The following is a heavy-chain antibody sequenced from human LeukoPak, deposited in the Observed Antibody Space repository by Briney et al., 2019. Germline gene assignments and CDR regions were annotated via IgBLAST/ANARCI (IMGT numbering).Heavy chain of an antibody. J-gene: IGHJ6*03. CDR2: ISGNGGAT. CDR3: ARGRYGMVSYYYYYMDV. Sequence: GGSLRLSCAASGFTFSSYAMGWVRQAPGKGLEWVSAISGNGGATYYADSVKGRFTISRDNAKNSLYLQMNSLRAEDTAVYYCARGRYGMVSYYYYYMDVWGKGTTVTVSS. V-gene: IGHV3-23*01. CDR1: GFTFSSYA. D-gene: IGHD2-8*01.